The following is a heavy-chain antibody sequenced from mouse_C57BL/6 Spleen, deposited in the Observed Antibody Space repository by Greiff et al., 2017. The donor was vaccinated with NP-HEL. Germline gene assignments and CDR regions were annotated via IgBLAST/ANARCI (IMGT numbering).Heavy chain of an antibody. V-gene: IGHV1-72*01. CDR3: ARPRGSSYDDWFAY. CDR1: GYTFTSYW. J-gene: IGHJ3*01. D-gene: IGHD1-1*01. CDR2: IDPNSGGT. Sequence: QVQLQQSGAELVKPGASVKLSCKASGYTFTSYWMHWVKQRPGRGLEWIGRIDPNSGGTKYNEKFKSKATLTVDKPSSTAYMQLSSLTSEDSAVYYCARPRGSSYDDWFAYWGQGTLVTVSA.